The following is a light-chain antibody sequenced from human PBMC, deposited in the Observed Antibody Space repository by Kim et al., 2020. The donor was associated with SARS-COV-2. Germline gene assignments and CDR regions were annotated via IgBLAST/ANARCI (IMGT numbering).Light chain of an antibody. CDR3: QSYDSSNWV. Sequence: KTATISCTPSSGSIASNYVQWYQQRPGSAPTTVIYEDNQRPSGVPDRFSGSIDSSSNSASLTISGLKTEDEADYYCQSYDSSNWVFGGGTQLTVL. CDR1: SGSIASNY. J-gene: IGLJ3*02. CDR2: EDN. V-gene: IGLV6-57*03.